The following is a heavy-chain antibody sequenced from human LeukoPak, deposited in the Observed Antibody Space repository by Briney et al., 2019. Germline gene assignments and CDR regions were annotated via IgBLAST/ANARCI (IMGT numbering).Heavy chain of an antibody. D-gene: IGHD3-10*01. J-gene: IGHJ3*02. Sequence: ASVKVSCKAFGYTFTSYDINWVRQATGQGLEWMGWMNPNSGNTGYAQKFQGRVTMTRNTSISTAYMELSRLRSDDTAVYYCARGGLWFGELSHAFDIWGQGTMVTVSS. V-gene: IGHV1-8*01. CDR2: MNPNSGNT. CDR1: GYTFTSYD. CDR3: ARGGLWFGELSHAFDI.